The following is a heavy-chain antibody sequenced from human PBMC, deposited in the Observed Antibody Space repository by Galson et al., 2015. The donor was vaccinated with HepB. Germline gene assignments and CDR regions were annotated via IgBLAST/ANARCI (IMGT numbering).Heavy chain of an antibody. CDR1: GFTFSDYA. Sequence: PRLSCAASGFTFSDYAMTWVRQAPGKGPEWVSSISRTGGSTFTADSVQGRFTISRDTPQNTLPLQMHSLRADDTAVYYCAKGPRGDYVDSPPNWSDTWGQGTLVTVSS. CDR2: ISRTGGST. D-gene: IGHD3-10*02. V-gene: IGHV3-23*01. J-gene: IGHJ5*02. CDR3: AKGPRGDYVDSPPNWSDT.